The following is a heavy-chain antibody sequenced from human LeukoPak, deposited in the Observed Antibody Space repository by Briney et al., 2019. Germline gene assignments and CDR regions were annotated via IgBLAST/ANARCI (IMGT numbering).Heavy chain of an antibody. V-gene: IGHV4-38-2*01. CDR3: ARLYCSSTSCYRWDAFDI. D-gene: IGHD2-2*01. J-gene: IGHJ3*02. Sequence: SETLSLTCAVYGGSFSGYYWGWIRQPPGKGLEWIGSIYHSGSTYCNPSLKSRVTISVDTSKNQFSLKLSSVTAADTAVYYCARLYCSSTSCYRWDAFDIWGQGTMVTVSS. CDR2: IYHSGST. CDR1: GGSFSGYY.